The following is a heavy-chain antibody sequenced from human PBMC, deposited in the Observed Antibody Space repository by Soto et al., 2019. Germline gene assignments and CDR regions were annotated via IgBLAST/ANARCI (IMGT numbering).Heavy chain of an antibody. D-gene: IGHD3-3*02. CDR3: ASHLLVSIGDPWYFDL. CDR1: GGSISGYY. J-gene: IGHJ2*01. Sequence: QVQLQESGPGLVKPSETLSLTCTVSGGSISGYYWSWIRQPPGKGLEWVGYIYYSGDTNSTPSLKSRVTMSVDTSKNPFSLHLSSVTAADTAVYYCASHLLVSIGDPWYFDLWGRGTLVTVSS. V-gene: IGHV4-59*08. CDR2: IYYSGDT.